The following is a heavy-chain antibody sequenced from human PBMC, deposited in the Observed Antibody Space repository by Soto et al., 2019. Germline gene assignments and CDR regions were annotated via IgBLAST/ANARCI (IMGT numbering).Heavy chain of an antibody. J-gene: IGHJ4*02. CDR3: ARGIRWDTAMVYYFDY. Sequence: QVQLVQSGAEVKKPGSSVKVSCKASGGTFSSYAISWVRQAPGQGLEWMGGIIPIFGTANYAQKFQGRVTITADKSTRTAYMELSSLRSEDTAVYYCARGIRWDTAMVYYFDYWGQGTLVTVSS. V-gene: IGHV1-69*06. D-gene: IGHD5-18*01. CDR2: IIPIFGTA. CDR1: GGTFSSYA.